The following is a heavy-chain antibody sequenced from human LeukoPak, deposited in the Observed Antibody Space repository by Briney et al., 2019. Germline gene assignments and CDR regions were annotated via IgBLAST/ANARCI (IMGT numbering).Heavy chain of an antibody. V-gene: IGHV4-59*01. CDR1: GGSISSYY. Sequence: SETLSLTCTVSGGSISSYYWSWIRQPPGKGLEWIGYTYYSGSTNYNPSLKSRVTISVDTSKNQFSLKLSSVTAADTAVYYCARGDSGYDQFDYWGQGTLVTVSS. CDR3: ARGDSGYDQFDY. J-gene: IGHJ4*02. D-gene: IGHD5-12*01. CDR2: TYYSGST.